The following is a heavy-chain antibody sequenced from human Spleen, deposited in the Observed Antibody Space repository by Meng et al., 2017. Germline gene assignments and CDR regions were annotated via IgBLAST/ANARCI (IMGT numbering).Heavy chain of an antibody. V-gene: IGHV1-8*03. Sequence: ASVKVSCKASGYTFTSYDINWVRQATGQGLEWMGWMNPNSGNTGYAQKFQGRVTITRNTSISTAYMELSSLRSDDTAVYYCARILGGSYYGSGSLDAFDIWGQGTMVTVSS. D-gene: IGHD3-10*01. CDR1: GYTFTSYD. J-gene: IGHJ3*02. CDR3: ARILGGSYYGSGSLDAFDI. CDR2: MNPNSGNT.